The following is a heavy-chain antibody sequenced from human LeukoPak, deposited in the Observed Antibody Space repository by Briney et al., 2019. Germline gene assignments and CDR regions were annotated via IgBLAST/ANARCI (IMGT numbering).Heavy chain of an antibody. J-gene: IGHJ6*03. CDR1: GSTFDDYG. CDR3: ARESLSGGYYPPRYYYYYYMDV. V-gene: IGHV3-20*04. CDR2: INGNGGST. Sequence: GGSLRLSCAASGSTFDDYGMSWVRQAPGKGLEWCSGINGNGGSTGYADSVKGRFTISRDNANNSLYLQMNSLRAEATAVYYCARESLSGGYYPPRYYYYYYMDVWGKGTTVTISS. D-gene: IGHD3-3*01.